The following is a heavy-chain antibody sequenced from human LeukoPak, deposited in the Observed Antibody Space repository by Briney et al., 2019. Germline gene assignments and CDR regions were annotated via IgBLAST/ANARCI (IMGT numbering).Heavy chain of an antibody. CDR3: ARARFGAAGADY. CDR2: ISWNSGSI. J-gene: IGHJ4*02. V-gene: IGHV3-9*01. CDR1: GFTFDDYA. Sequence: LLLSCAASGFTFDDYAMHWVRPAPGKGLEWVSGISWNSGSIGYADSVKGRFTISRDNAKNSLYLQMNSLRAEDTAVYYCARARFGAAGADYWGQGTLVTVSS. D-gene: IGHD3-3*01.